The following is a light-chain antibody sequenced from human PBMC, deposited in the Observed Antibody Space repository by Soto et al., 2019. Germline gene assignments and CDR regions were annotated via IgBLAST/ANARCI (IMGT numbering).Light chain of an antibody. CDR3: LLYYGAQV. CDR2: STS. J-gene: IGLJ1*01. V-gene: IGLV7-43*01. Sequence: QSVVTQEPSLTGSPGGTVTLTCASSTGAVTSGYYPNWFQQKPGQPPKPLIYSTSNRHSWTPARFSGSLLGGKAALTLPGVQPEDEAEYYCLLYYGAQVFGTGTKLTVL. CDR1: TGAVTSGYY.